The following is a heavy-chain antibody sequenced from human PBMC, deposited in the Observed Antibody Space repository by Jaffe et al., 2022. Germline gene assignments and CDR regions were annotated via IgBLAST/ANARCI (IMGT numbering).Heavy chain of an antibody. D-gene: IGHD3-10*01. J-gene: IGHJ4*02. CDR3: TRDGGSGSYYSPNYFDY. Sequence: EVQLVESGGGLVQPGRSLSLSCIGSGFTLGDYAVSWVRQAPGKGLEWVGFIRSKAYGGTTEYAASVKGRFTISRDDSKSIAYLQMHSLKTEDTAVYYCTRDGGSGSYYSPNYFDYWGQGTLVTVSS. CDR2: IRSKAYGGTT. V-gene: IGHV3-49*04. CDR1: GFTLGDYA.